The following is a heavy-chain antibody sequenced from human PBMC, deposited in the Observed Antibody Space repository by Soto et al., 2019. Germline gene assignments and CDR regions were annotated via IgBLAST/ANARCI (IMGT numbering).Heavy chain of an antibody. CDR3: ARGGRQLWSISYYGMDV. Sequence: QVQLVQSGAEVKKPGSSVKVSCKASGGTFSSYAISWVRQAPGQGLEWMGGIIPIFGTANYAQKFQGRVTITADESTSTAYMELSSLRSEDTAVYYCARGGRQLWSISYYGMDVWGQGITVTVSS. V-gene: IGHV1-69*12. D-gene: IGHD5-18*01. CDR1: GGTFSSYA. J-gene: IGHJ6*02. CDR2: IIPIFGTA.